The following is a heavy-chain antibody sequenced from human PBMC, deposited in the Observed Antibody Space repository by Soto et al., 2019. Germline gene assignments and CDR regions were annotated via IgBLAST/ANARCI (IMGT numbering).Heavy chain of an antibody. J-gene: IGHJ4*02. V-gene: IGHV3-23*01. CDR3: AKARGSSTYYFDS. CDR2: ISGSGAGT. Sequence: GGSLRLSCAASGFTFSGYAMSWVRQAPGKGLEWVAGISGSGAGTYYADSVKGRLTISRDSSKSTLYLQMDSLRVEDTAVYFCAKARGSSTYYFDSWSQGTLVTVSS. CDR1: GFTFSGYA. D-gene: IGHD2-15*01.